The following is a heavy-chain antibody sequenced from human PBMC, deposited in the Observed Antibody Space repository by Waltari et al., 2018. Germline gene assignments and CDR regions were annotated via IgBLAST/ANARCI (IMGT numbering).Heavy chain of an antibody. J-gene: IGHJ3*01. CDR3: ARDPAFGAFDF. CDR2: INPEGSGE. Sequence: EVQLLESGGGLVQPGGSLRLSCAASGFSFSGSWMTWVRQAPGKGMEWGAEINPEGSGEYYVDAVNGRFTISRDNTKNSLYLQMYSLRPDDTAVYFCARDPAFGAFDFWGQGTVVTASS. D-gene: IGHD3-10*01. V-gene: IGHV3-7*01. CDR1: GFSFSGSW.